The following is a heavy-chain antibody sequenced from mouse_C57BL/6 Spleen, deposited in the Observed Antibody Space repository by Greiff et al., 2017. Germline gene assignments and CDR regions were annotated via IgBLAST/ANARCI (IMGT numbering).Heavy chain of an antibody. CDR1: GYSFTGYY. CDR2: INPSTGGT. CDR3: ARKWTGGYYFDY. V-gene: IGHV1-42*01. J-gene: IGHJ2*01. Sequence: VQLQQSGPELVKPGASVKISCKASGYSFTGYYMNWVKQSPEKSLEGIGEINPSTGGTTYNQKFKAKATLTVDKSSSTAYMQIKSLTSEDSAVYYCARKWTGGYYFDYWGQGTTLTVSS.